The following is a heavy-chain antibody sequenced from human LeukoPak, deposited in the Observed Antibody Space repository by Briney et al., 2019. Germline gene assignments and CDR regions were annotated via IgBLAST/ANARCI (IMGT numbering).Heavy chain of an antibody. CDR2: INPNSGGT. J-gene: IGHJ4*02. Sequence: ASVKVSCKASGYTFTGYYMHWVRQAPGQGREWMGWINPNSGGTNCAHKFQGRVTMTRDTSISTAYMELSRLRSDDTAVYYCARVPLYSSGWIDYWGQGTLVTVSS. CDR3: ARVPLYSSGWIDY. D-gene: IGHD6-19*01. V-gene: IGHV1-2*02. CDR1: GYTFTGYY.